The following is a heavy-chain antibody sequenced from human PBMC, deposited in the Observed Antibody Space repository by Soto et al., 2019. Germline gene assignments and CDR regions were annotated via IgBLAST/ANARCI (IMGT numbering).Heavy chain of an antibody. CDR2: ISGSGGST. CDR1: GFTFSSYA. V-gene: IGHV3-23*01. D-gene: IGHD3-10*01. Sequence: GGSLRLSCVASGFTFSSYAMSWVRQAPGKGLEWVSGISGSGGSTYYADSVKGRFTISRDNSKNTVYLQMNSLRAEDTALYYCAKHRASYGSGLHSGQGTLLTVSS. CDR3: AKHRASYGSGLH. J-gene: IGHJ4*01.